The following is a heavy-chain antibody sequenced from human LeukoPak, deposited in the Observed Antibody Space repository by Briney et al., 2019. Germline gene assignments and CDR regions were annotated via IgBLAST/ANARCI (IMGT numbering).Heavy chain of an antibody. CDR2: IEQDGSEK. V-gene: IGHV3-7*01. CDR3: ARPSVLGPDTDY. D-gene: IGHD4/OR15-4a*01. J-gene: IGHJ4*02. Sequence: GGSLRLSCAASGFIFNNYWMTWVRQSPGKGLEWVASIEQDGSEKYYVDSVKGRFTISRDNAKNSLFLQMDSLRADDTAVYYCARPSVLGPDTDYWGRGTLVTVSS. CDR1: GFIFNNYW.